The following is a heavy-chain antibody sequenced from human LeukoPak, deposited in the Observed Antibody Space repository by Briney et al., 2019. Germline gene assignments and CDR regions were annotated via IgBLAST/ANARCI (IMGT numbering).Heavy chain of an antibody. D-gene: IGHD3-16*01. Sequence: KASETLSLTCAVYGGSFSGYYWTWIRQPPGKGLEWIGEMNHSGSANYNPSRKSRVTISVDTSKNQCSLRLSSVTAADTAVYYCARGSDGGVWGSYKSFDIWGQGTMVTVSS. V-gene: IGHV4-34*01. J-gene: IGHJ3*02. CDR3: ARGSDGGVWGSYKSFDI. CDR1: GGSFSGYY. CDR2: MNHSGSA.